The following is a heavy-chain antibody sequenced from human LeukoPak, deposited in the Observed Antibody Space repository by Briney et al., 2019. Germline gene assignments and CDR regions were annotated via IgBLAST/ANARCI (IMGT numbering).Heavy chain of an antibody. V-gene: IGHV3-7*01. D-gene: IGHD6-19*01. Sequence: GGSLRLSCAASGFTFSDYWMGWVRQAPGKGLEWVANIKADGYDKYYVDSLKGRFTISRDNAENSLYLQMDTLGPEDTAVYYCARALYNHGWYPDYFDYWGQGTLVTVSS. CDR3: ARALYNHGWYPDYFDY. CDR1: GFTFSDYW. CDR2: IKADGYDK. J-gene: IGHJ4*02.